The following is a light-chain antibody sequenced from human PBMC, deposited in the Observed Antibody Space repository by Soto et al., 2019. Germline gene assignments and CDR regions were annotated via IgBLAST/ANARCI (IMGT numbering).Light chain of an antibody. J-gene: IGKJ1*01. CDR2: GAS. Sequence: IVLTQSQATLSVSPGESATLSCMASQSVSSNLAWYQQKPGQAPRLLIYGASNRATGIPDRFSGSGSGTDFTLTISRLEPEDFAVYYCQQYGSSGTFGQGTKV. CDR1: QSVSSN. CDR3: QQYGSSGT. V-gene: IGKV3-20*01.